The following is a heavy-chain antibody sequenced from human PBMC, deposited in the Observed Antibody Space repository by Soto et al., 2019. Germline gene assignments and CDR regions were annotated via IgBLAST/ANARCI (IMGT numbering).Heavy chain of an antibody. CDR2: ISPMFGAA. V-gene: IGHV1-69*19. Sequence: QVQLVQSGAEMKKPGSSVKVSCQSSGGTFNTYAMNWVRQAPGQGPEWMGDISPMFGAANYAQKFQGRVTMTADDSTGTSYMQLGSLTSEDTALYFWAREVHVHTPAFVYWGQGTLVTVSS. J-gene: IGHJ4*02. CDR3: AREVHVHTPAFVY. CDR1: GGTFNTYA. D-gene: IGHD3-16*01.